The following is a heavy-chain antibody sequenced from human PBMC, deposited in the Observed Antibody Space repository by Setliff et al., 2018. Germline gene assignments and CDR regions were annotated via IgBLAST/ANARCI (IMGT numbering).Heavy chain of an antibody. J-gene: IGHJ4*02. CDR3: VRDPPNSGWAFDY. V-gene: IGHV3-33*01. CDR1: GFTFSTHA. D-gene: IGHD6-19*01. CDR2: IWSDGSTT. Sequence: PGGSLRLSCGASGFTFSTHAMHWVRQAPGKGLEWVAMIWSDGSTTHYPGSVKGRFTVSRDNSKNMVYLQMNSLRVDDTAVYYCVRDPPNSGWAFDYWGQGTQVTVS.